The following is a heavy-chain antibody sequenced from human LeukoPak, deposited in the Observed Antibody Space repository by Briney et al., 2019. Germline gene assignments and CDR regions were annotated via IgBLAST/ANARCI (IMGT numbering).Heavy chain of an antibody. J-gene: IGHJ4*02. D-gene: IGHD1-26*01. CDR1: GFSFTSCG. CDR3: VVHSATSCY. CDR2: IWYDGTTT. V-gene: IGHV3-33*01. Sequence: PGMSLRLSCAASGFSFTSCGMHWVRQAPGKGLEWVALIWYDGTTTYYRDSVKGRFTISRDNSKKTLYLQMNSLRAEDTAVYYCVVHSATSCYWGQGTLVTVSS.